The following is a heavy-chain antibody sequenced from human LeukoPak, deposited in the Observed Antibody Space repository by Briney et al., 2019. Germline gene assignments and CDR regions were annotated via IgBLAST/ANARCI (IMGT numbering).Heavy chain of an antibody. Sequence: SETLSLTCAVYGGSFSGYYWSWIRQPPGKGLEWIGEINHSGSTNYNPSLKSRATISVDASKNQFSLKLSSVTAADTAVYYCARRGVLWIFDYWGQGTLVTVSS. CDR1: GGSFSGYY. CDR3: ARRGVLWIFDY. D-gene: IGHD2-21*01. CDR2: INHSGST. J-gene: IGHJ4*02. V-gene: IGHV4-34*01.